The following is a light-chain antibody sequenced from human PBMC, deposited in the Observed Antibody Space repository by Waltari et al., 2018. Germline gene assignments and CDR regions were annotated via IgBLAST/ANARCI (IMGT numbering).Light chain of an antibody. V-gene: IGLV4-69*01. CDR2: VNRDGSH. CDR1: SGHSSNV. CDR3: QTGGHGTWV. J-gene: IGLJ3*02. Sequence: QLVPTQSPSASASLGASVNLTCTLSSGHSSNVIAWLQQQPEKGPRCLMKVNRDGSHSKGDEIPDRFSGSSSGAERYLTISSLQSEDEADYYCQTGGHGTWVFGGGTKLTVL.